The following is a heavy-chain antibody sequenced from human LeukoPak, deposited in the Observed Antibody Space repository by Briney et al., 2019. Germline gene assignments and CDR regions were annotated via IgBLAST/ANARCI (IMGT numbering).Heavy chain of an antibody. CDR3: AKAPYSGSFMYFDY. CDR1: GFTFGDYA. Sequence: GGSLRLSCTASGFTFGDYAMSWVRQAPGKGLEWVSAISGSGGSTYYADSVKGRFTISRDNSKNTLYLQMNSLRAEDTAVYYCAKAPYSGSFMYFDYWGQGTLVTVSS. V-gene: IGHV3-23*01. J-gene: IGHJ4*02. D-gene: IGHD1-26*01. CDR2: ISGSGGST.